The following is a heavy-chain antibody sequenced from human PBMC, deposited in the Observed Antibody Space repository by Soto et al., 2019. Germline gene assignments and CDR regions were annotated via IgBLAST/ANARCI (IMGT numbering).Heavy chain of an antibody. CDR2: ISGSGGST. V-gene: IGHV3-23*01. Sequence: EVQLLESGGGLVQPGGSLRLSCAASGFTFSSYAMSWVRQAPGKGLEWVSAISGSGGSTYYADSVKGRFTISRDHSKNPLYLQMNILRAEDTDVYYCAKIAGYYDFWSGYWGRHEPYYYYYMDVWGKGTTVTVSS. CDR3: AKIAGYYDFWSGYWGRHEPYYYYYMDV. J-gene: IGHJ6*03. CDR1: GFTFSSYA. D-gene: IGHD3-3*01.